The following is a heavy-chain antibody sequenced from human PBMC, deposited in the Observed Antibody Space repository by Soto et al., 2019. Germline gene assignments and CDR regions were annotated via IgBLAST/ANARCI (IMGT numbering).Heavy chain of an antibody. CDR1: GESFRRYF. CDR3: ARGWYNSGWYYNY. D-gene: IGHD6-19*01. V-gene: IGHV4-34*01. Sequence: QVQLQQWGAGLLKPSETLSLTCAVYGESFRRYFWSWIRQPPGKGLEWIGEINHSGNTNYNPFLKSRVTLSVDTSKNQFSLKLNSVTAADTAVYYRARGWYNSGWYYNYWGQGTLVTVSS. CDR2: INHSGNT. J-gene: IGHJ4*02.